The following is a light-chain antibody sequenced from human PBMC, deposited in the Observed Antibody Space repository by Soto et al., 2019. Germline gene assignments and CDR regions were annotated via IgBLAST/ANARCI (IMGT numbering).Light chain of an antibody. CDR1: QSINSW. J-gene: IGKJ1*01. CDR3: QRYNAFSQT. V-gene: IGKV1-5*01. CDR2: DAS. Sequence: DIQMTQSPSTLSASVGDRVTITCRASQSINSWVAWFQQKPGKAPKVLIYDASTLESGVPSRFSGSGSGTEFTLTIDSLQPDDGATYYCQRYNAFSQTFGQGTKVEI.